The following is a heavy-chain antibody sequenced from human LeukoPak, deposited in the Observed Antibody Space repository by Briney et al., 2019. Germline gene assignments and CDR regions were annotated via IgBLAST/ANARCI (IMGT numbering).Heavy chain of an antibody. Sequence: GGSLRLSCAASGFTFDDYAMHWVRQAPGKGLEWVSVIYSGGSTYYADSVKGRFTISRDNSKNTLYLQMNSLRAEDAAVYYCARATYGDSFDYWGQGTLVTVSS. CDR1: GFTFDDYA. D-gene: IGHD4-17*01. CDR3: ARATYGDSFDY. CDR2: IYSGGST. J-gene: IGHJ4*02. V-gene: IGHV3-53*01.